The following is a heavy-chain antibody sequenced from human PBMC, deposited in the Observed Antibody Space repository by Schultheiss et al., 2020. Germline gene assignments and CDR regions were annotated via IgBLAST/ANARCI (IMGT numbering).Heavy chain of an antibody. V-gene: IGHV3-33*01. J-gene: IGHJ6*02. D-gene: IGHD3-10*01. CDR3: ARSGWFGNRDYGMDV. CDR1: GFTFSSYG. Sequence: GGSLRLSCAASGFTFSSYGMHWVRQAPGKGLEWVAVIWYDGSNKYYADSVKGRFTISRDNSKNTLYLQMNSLRAEDTAVYYCARSGWFGNRDYGMDVWGQGTTGTVA. CDR2: IWYDGSNK.